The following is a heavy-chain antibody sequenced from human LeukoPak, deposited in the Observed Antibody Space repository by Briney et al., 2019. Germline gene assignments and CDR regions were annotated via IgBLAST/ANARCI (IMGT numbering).Heavy chain of an antibody. CDR2: INPNSGGT. CDR3: ARRSYYEFWSGYCYFVY. J-gene: IGHJ4*02. Sequence: ASVKVSCKASVYTFTGYYMHWVRQATGQGLEWSGWINPNSGGTNYAQKFQGLVTMTRDTSISSAYMELSRLRSDDTAVYCCARRSYYEFWSGYCYFVYWGQGTLVTVSS. V-gene: IGHV1-2*02. D-gene: IGHD3-3*01. CDR1: VYTFTGYY.